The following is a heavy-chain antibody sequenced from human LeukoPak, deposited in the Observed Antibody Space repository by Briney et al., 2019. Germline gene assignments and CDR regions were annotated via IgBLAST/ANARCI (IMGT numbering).Heavy chain of an antibody. J-gene: IGHJ4*02. CDR1: GFTFSTYW. V-gene: IGHV3-23*01. CDR2: IDGSGSGT. D-gene: IGHD6-13*01. CDR3: AKGRSSSSRGSFNY. Sequence: GGSLRLSCAASGFTFSTYWMHWVRQAPGKGLEWVSTIDGSGSGTYYADSVKGRFTISRDDSKNTLYLQMNNLRVEDTAVYYCAKGRSSSSRGSFNYWGQGTLVTVSS.